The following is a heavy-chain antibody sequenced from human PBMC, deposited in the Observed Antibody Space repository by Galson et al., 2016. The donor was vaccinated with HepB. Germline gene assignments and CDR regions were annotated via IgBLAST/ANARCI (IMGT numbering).Heavy chain of an antibody. Sequence: SLRLSCAVSGFTSSNYGMHWVRQAPGEGLEWVAAILYDGSRNFYADSVQGRFTVSRDDSDNTLYLQMNSLRGDDTAVYYCAKDGRGDRSGYLGNSFDPWGQGTLVTVSS. CDR3: AKDGRGDRSGYLGNSFDP. CDR1: GFTSSNYG. J-gene: IGHJ5*02. D-gene: IGHD3-22*01. CDR2: ILYDGSRN. V-gene: IGHV3-30*18.